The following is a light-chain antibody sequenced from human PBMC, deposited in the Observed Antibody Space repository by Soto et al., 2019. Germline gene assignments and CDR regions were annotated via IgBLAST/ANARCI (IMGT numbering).Light chain of an antibody. CDR1: QSVSSAH. CDR2: GAS. CDR3: QQRSNWPPMYT. Sequence: EIVLTQSPGTLSLSPGERATLSCRASQSVSSAHLAWYRQKVGQAPRLLIYGASNRATGIPDRFSGSGSGTDLTLTISSLEPEDFAVYYCQQRSNWPPMYTFGQGTKLEIK. V-gene: IGKV3-11*01. J-gene: IGKJ2*01.